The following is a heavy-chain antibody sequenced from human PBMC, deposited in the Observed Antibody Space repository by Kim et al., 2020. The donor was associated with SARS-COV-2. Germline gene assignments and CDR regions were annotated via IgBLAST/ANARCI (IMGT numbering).Heavy chain of an antibody. CDR3: ARENDYGDRHFDY. Sequence: GGSLRLSCAASGFTFSSYVMHWVRQAPGKGLEWVAVISYDGSNKYYADSVKGRFTISRDNSKNTLYLQMNSLRAEDTAVYYCARENDYGDRHFDYWGQGT. CDR2: ISYDGSNK. D-gene: IGHD4-17*01. J-gene: IGHJ4*02. V-gene: IGHV3-30-3*01. CDR1: GFTFSSYV.